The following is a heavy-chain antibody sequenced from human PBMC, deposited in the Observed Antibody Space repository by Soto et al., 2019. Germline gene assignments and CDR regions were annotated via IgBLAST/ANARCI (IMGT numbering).Heavy chain of an antibody. Sequence: GGSLSLSCAASGFSLSPYWMHWVRQVPGRGLEWVARLSSDGFGAAYADSVKGRFFISRDIARNTLSLQMNSLRADDTAVYYCARDLGGPDYWGRGTSVTVSS. CDR2: LSSDGFGA. V-gene: IGHV3-74*03. D-gene: IGHD3-16*01. CDR1: GFSLSPYW. CDR3: ARDLGGPDY. J-gene: IGHJ4*02.